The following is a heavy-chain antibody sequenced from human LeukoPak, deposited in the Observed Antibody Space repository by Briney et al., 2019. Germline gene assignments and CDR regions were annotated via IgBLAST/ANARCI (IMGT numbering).Heavy chain of an antibody. Sequence: GGSLRLSCAASGFTFSSYSMNWVRQAPGKGLEWVSYISSSSSTIYYADSVKGRFTISRDNAKNSLYLQMNSLRAEDTAVYYCARDYRLERPRGFDYWGQGNLVSVSS. CDR3: ARDYRLERPRGFDY. J-gene: IGHJ4*02. CDR2: ISSSSSTI. D-gene: IGHD1-1*01. CDR1: GFTFSSYS. V-gene: IGHV3-48*01.